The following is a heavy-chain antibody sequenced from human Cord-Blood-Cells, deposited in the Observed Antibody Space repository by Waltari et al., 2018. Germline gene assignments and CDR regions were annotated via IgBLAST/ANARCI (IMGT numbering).Heavy chain of an antibody. CDR2: IYYSGST. Sequence: QLQLQESGPGLVKPSETLSLTCTVSGGSISSSSYYWGCTRQPPGKGLEWIGSIYYSGSTYYNPSLKSRVTISVDTSKNQFSLKLSSVTAADTAVYYCARGAVAGTVFDYWGQGTLVTVSS. V-gene: IGHV4-39*01. CDR1: GGSISSSSYY. CDR3: ARGAVAGTVFDY. D-gene: IGHD6-19*01. J-gene: IGHJ4*02.